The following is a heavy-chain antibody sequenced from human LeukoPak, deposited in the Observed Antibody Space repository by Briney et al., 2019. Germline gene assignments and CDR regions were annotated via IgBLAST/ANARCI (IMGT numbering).Heavy chain of an antibody. CDR3: ARGEYSGSLDFDY. CDR2: IYTSGST. Sequence: SETLSLTCTVSGGSISSYYWSWIRQPPGKGLEWIGYIYTSGSTNYNPSLKSRVTISVDTSKNQFSLKLSSVTAADTAVYYCARGEYSGSLDFDYWGQGTLVTVSS. V-gene: IGHV4-4*09. CDR1: GGSISSYY. J-gene: IGHJ4*02. D-gene: IGHD6-6*01.